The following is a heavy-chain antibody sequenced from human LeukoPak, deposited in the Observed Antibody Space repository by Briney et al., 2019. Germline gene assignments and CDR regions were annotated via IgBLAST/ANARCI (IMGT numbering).Heavy chain of an antibody. CDR2: INPSGGST. CDR1: GYTFTSYF. J-gene: IGHJ4*02. CDR3: ARTAGRTFDY. Sequence: ASVKVSCKAPGYTFTSYFMHWVRQAPGQGLDWMGIINPSGGSTSYAQKFQGRVTMTRDTSTSTVYMELSSLRSEDTAVYYCARTAGRTFDYWGQGTLVTVSS. D-gene: IGHD6-6*01. V-gene: IGHV1-46*01.